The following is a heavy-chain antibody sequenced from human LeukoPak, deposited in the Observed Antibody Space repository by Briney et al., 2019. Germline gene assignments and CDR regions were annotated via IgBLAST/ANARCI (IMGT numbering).Heavy chain of an antibody. Sequence: SETLSLTCTVSGGSISNSGYYWGWLRQPPGKGLEWLGSVYYSGKTNYNPSLKNRVTISVDTSKNQFSLKLRSVTAADTAVFYCARQGYADFSPRPFDYWGQGTLVTVSS. V-gene: IGHV4-39*01. CDR3: ARQGYADFSPRPFDY. J-gene: IGHJ4*02. CDR1: GGSISNSGYY. D-gene: IGHD4-17*01. CDR2: VYYSGKT.